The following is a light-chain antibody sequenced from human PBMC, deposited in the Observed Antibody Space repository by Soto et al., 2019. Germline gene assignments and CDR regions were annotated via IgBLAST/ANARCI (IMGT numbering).Light chain of an antibody. CDR3: CSYAGSGPI. CDR1: SSDVGSYNL. J-gene: IGLJ2*01. Sequence: QSALTQPASVSGSPGQSITISCTGTSSDVGSYNLVSWYQQHPGKAPKLMIYEGSKRPSGVSNRFSGSKSGNTASLTISGLRAEDEADYYCCSYAGSGPIFGGGTKLTVL. V-gene: IGLV2-23*01. CDR2: EGS.